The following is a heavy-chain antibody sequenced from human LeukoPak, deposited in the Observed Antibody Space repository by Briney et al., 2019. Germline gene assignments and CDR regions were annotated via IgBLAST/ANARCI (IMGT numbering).Heavy chain of an antibody. J-gene: IGHJ4*02. CDR2: ISGSGDST. CDR1: KFTFSNYA. D-gene: IGHD5-18*01. V-gene: IGHV3-23*01. CDR3: AKASVAYAGYSYGIDY. Sequence: PGGSLRLSCAASKFTFSNYAMNWVRQAPGKGLEWVSTISGSGDSTYYADCVKGRFTISRDNSKKTLYLQMNSLRAEDTAVYYCAKASVAYAGYSYGIDYWGQGTLVTVSS.